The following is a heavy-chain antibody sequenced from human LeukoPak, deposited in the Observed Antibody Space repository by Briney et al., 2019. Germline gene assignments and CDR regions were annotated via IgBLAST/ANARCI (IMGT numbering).Heavy chain of an antibody. CDR1: GFTFSSYA. V-gene: IGHV3-23*01. CDR2: LRGDGST. CDR3: AKASWVSNGDAVL. J-gene: IGHJ4*02. D-gene: IGHD1-1*01. Sequence: PGGSLRLSCAASGFTFSSYAMRWVRQAPARGLEWVSSLRGDGSTFYADSVKGRFTLSRDESRNTVYFQLNSLRVEDTAVYYCAKASWVSNGDAVLWGQGTLATVFS.